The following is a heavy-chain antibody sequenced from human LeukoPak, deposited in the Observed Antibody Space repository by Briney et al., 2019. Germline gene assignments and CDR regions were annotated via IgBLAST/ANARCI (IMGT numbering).Heavy chain of an antibody. CDR3: VAEEYGTGSYYKSAF. V-gene: IGHV4-39*01. D-gene: IGHD3-10*01. J-gene: IGHJ4*02. CDR2: VHYTRSYSGTT. CDR1: SGSIASDALY. Sequence: SETLSLTCTVSSGSIASDALYWGWTRDSPGKGLEWIGSVHYTRSYSGTTYYNPSLESRVTVSTDRCKALCSLKLTSLTGAYTAVYYCVAEEYGTGSYYKSAFWGKGALVTVSS.